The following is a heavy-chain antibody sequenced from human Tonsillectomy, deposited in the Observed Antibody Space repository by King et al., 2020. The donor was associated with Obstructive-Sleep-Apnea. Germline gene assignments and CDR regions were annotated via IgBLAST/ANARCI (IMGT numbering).Heavy chain of an antibody. CDR1: GFTFSSSA. V-gene: IGHV3-23*04. Sequence: VQLVESGGGLVQPGGSLRLSCEASGFTFSSSAMSWVRQAPGKGLEWVSAINGSGDNSKYADSVKGRFTISRDNSKNTLYLQMNSLRAEDTAVYYCAKGFTTAYWGQGTLVTVSS. J-gene: IGHJ4*02. CDR3: AKGFTTAY. CDR2: INGSGDNS. D-gene: IGHD2/OR15-2a*01.